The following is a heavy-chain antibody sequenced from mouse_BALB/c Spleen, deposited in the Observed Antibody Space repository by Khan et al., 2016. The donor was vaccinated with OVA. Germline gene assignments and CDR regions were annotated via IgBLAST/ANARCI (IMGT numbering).Heavy chain of an antibody. CDR2: IYPGSDTA. Sequence: QVQLQQSGPELVKPGASVKMSCKASGYTFTYYVITWVKQRTGQGLEWIGEIYPGSDTAYYNERFKGKATLTADKSSNTTHMQRSSLTSEDSAVYFCARGDGYYVYFDYWGQGTTLTVSS. CDR3: ARGDGYYVYFDY. J-gene: IGHJ2*01. D-gene: IGHD2-3*01. CDR1: GYTFTYYV. V-gene: IGHV1-81*01.